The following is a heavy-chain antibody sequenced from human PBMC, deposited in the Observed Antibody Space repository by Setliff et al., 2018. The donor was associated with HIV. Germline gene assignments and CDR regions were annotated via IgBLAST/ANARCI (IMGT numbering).Heavy chain of an antibody. J-gene: IGHJ4*02. V-gene: IGHV4-34*01. D-gene: IGHD6-13*01. CDR1: GGSLSSSY. CDR2: INHSGTA. CDR3: ARLAGQRTIAAADYFFDF. Sequence: SETLSLTCAVYGGSLSSSYWTWIRQAPGKGLEWIGEINHSGTANYNPSLKSRVTMSLDRSKRQFSLKLTSLTAADTAVYYCARLAGQRTIAAADYFFDFWGQGALVTVS.